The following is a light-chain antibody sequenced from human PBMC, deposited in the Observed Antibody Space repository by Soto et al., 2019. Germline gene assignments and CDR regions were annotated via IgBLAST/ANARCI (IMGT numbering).Light chain of an antibody. CDR1: QSVSNNY. Sequence: EIVITQCPAAVSRSPGDSATLSCRASQSVSNNYLAWYQQKPGQAPRLLIYDASNRATGIPTRFSGSGSATDFTLTISSIEPEDFAVYYCQPRSSWITFGQGTRLEIK. CDR2: DAS. CDR3: QPRSSWIT. V-gene: IGKV3-11*01. J-gene: IGKJ5*01.